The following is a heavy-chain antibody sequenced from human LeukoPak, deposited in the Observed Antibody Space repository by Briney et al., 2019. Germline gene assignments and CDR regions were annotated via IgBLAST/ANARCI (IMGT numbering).Heavy chain of an antibody. V-gene: IGHV3-30*04. D-gene: IGHD2-2*01. CDR3: ARSAGYCSSTSCYYYDF. CDR1: GFTFSSYA. CDR2: ISYDGSNK. J-gene: IGHJ4*02. Sequence: GRSLRLSCAASGFTFSSYAMNWVRQAPGKGLEWVAVISYDGSNKYYADSVKGRFTISRDNSKNTLYLQMNSLRAEDTAVYYCARSAGYCSSTSCYYYDFWGQGTLVTVSS.